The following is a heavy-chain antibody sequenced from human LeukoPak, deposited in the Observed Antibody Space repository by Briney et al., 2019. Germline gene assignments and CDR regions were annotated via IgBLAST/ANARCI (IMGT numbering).Heavy chain of an antibody. CDR3: ARVPKYYDILTGYYTGGMDV. Sequence: SETLSLTCTVSGGSISSSSYYWGWIRQPPGKGLEWIGSIYYSGSTYYNPSLKSRVTISVDTSKNQFSLKLSSVTAADTAVYYCARVPKYYDILTGYYTGGMDVWGQGTTVTVSS. D-gene: IGHD3-9*01. CDR2: IYYSGST. V-gene: IGHV4-39*07. CDR1: GGSISSSSYY. J-gene: IGHJ6*02.